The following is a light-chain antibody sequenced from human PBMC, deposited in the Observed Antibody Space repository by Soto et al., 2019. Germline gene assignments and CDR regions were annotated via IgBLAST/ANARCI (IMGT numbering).Light chain of an antibody. CDR3: AAWDDSLSGVI. CDR2: RNK. J-gene: IGLJ2*01. CDR1: SSNIGSNY. V-gene: IGLV1-47*01. Sequence: QSVLTQPPSASGTPGQRVTISCSGSSSNIGSNYVYWYQQLPGTAPKLLIYRNKYRPSGVPDRFSGSKSGTSASLAISGLRSEDEADYYCAAWDDSLSGVIFGGGTKLTVL.